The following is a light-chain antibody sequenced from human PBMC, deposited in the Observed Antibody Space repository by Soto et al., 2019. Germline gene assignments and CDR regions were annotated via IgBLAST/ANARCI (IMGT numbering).Light chain of an antibody. CDR3: SSYEASTNFYFV. V-gene: IGLV2-8*01. CDR2: EVT. Sequence: QSDLTQPPSASGSPGQSVTISCTGTSSDVGGYNYVSWYQQYPGRAPKLMIYEVTKRPSGVPDRLSGSKSGNTASLTVSGLQAEDDADYYCSSYEASTNFYFVFGGRTKVPVL. CDR1: SSDVGGYNY. J-gene: IGLJ3*02.